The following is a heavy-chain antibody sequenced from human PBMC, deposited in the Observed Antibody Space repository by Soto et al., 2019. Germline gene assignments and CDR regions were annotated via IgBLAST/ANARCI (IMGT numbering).Heavy chain of an antibody. CDR2: IYHSGST. V-gene: IGHV4-4*02. CDR3: ARGNEYDSSGLDY. CDR1: GGSISSSNW. D-gene: IGHD3-22*01. Sequence: SETLSLTCAVSGGSISSSNWWSWVRQPPGKGLEWIGEIYHSGSTNYNPSLKSRVTISVDKSKNQFSLKLSSVTAADTAVYYCARGNEYDSSGLDYWGQGTLVTVSS. J-gene: IGHJ4*02.